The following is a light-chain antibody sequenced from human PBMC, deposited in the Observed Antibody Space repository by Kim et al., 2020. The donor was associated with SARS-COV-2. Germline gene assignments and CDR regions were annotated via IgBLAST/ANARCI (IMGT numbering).Light chain of an antibody. CDR3: SSYAGSGGFV. CDR1: SSNVGSYKY. Sequence: SELTQPASVSGSPGQSIAISCTGTSSNVGSYKYVSWYQQEPGKAPQLLIYEAYNRPSGVSDRFSGSKSGNTASLTISGLQAEDEADYYCSSYAGSGGFVFGTGTKVTVL. J-gene: IGLJ1*01. V-gene: IGLV2-23*01. CDR2: EAY.